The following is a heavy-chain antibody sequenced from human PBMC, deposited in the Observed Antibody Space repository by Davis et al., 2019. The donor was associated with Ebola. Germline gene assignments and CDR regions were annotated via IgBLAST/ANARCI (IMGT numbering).Heavy chain of an antibody. Sequence: SVKVSCKASGGTSSSYAISWVRQAPGQGLEWMGRIIPILGIANYAQKFQGRVTITADKSTSTAYMELSSLRSEDTAVYYCAIEAGTMDTQTLVGGYWGQGTLVTVSS. CDR1: GGTSSSYA. J-gene: IGHJ4*02. CDR3: AIEAGTMDTQTLVGGY. D-gene: IGHD5-18*01. CDR2: IIPILGIA. V-gene: IGHV1-69*04.